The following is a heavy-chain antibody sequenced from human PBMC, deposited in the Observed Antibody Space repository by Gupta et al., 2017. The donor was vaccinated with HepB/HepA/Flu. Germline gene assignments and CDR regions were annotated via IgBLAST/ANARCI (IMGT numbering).Heavy chain of an antibody. CDR3: ARGPPGGRTLNGPGYFIL. V-gene: IGHV4-34*02. CDR2: INHRGTT. D-gene: IGHD3-16*01. Sequence: QVQPQPRGPSPVKPLENPAPTRAVDGGSLRAYPWSWIRQPPGKGLEWLGEINHRGTTNDKPALKNRVTISMDTSRNQVSLKVASGTAADTAVYYCARGPPGGRTLNGPGYFILWGPGTLVIVSS. CDR1: GGSLRAYP. J-gene: IGHJ1*01.